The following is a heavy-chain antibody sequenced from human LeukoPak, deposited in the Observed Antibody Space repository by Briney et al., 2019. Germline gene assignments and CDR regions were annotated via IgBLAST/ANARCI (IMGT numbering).Heavy chain of an antibody. CDR1: RLTFSGFE. CDR2: IKDDGSLK. J-gene: IGHJ4*02. Sequence: PGGSLRLSCVGSRLTFSGFEMNWVRQAPGKGLEWVSYIKDDGSLKTYADSVKGRFTISRDNAKNSLYLQMNSLRVEDTAIYHCARRFRDWGQGTLVTVSS. V-gene: IGHV3-48*03. CDR3: ARRFRD.